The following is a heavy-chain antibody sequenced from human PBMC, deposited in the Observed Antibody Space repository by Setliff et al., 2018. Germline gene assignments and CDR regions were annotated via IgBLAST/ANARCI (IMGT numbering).Heavy chain of an antibody. CDR1: GFTFSNYA. V-gene: IGHV3-23*01. CDR2: ITTSGGST. D-gene: IGHD3-3*01. Sequence: AGGSLRLSCAASGFTFSNYAMSWDRQTPGKGLEWVSAITTSGGSTYYADSVKGRFTISRDDSKNTLYLQMLSLRAEDTAVYYCAKGGSDFWSELDYWGQGTLVTV. CDR3: AKGGSDFWSELDY. J-gene: IGHJ4*02.